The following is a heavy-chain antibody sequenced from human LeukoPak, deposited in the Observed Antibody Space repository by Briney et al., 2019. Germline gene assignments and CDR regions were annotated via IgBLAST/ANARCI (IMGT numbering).Heavy chain of an antibody. D-gene: IGHD6-13*01. CDR2: IIPIFGTA. Sequence: ASVKVSCKASGGTFSSYAISWVRQAPGQGLEWMGGIIPIFGTANYAQKFQGRVTITADESTSTAYMELSSLRSEDTAVYYCARDLLIAAAGTSPFDYWGQGTLVTVSS. V-gene: IGHV1-69*13. CDR1: GGTFSSYA. CDR3: ARDLLIAAAGTSPFDY. J-gene: IGHJ4*02.